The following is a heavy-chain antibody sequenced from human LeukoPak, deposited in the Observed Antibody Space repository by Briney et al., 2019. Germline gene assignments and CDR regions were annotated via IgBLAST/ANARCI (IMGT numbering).Heavy chain of an antibody. V-gene: IGHV3-30*03. Sequence: SLRLSCAASGFTFSSYGMHWVRQAPGKGLEWVAVISYDGSNKYYADSVKGRFTISRDNSENTLYLQMNSLRAEDTAVYYCATHPNYYDSSGFDYWGQGTLVTVSS. CDR2: ISYDGSNK. CDR3: ATHPNYYDSSGFDY. CDR1: GFTFSSYG. D-gene: IGHD3-22*01. J-gene: IGHJ4*02.